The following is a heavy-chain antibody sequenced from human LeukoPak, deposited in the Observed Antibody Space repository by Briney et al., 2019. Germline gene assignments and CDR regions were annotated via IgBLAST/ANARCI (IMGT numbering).Heavy chain of an antibody. CDR2: IYHSGST. CDR3: ARGYYGSGSYSWFDP. CDR1: GGSISSGGYS. Sequence: SETLSLTCAVSGGSISSGGYSWSWIRQPPGKGLEWIGYIYHSGSTYYNPSLKSRVTISVDRSKNQFSLKLSSVAAADTAVYYCARGYYGSGSYSWFDPCGQGTLVAVSS. V-gene: IGHV4-30-2*01. D-gene: IGHD3-10*01. J-gene: IGHJ5*02.